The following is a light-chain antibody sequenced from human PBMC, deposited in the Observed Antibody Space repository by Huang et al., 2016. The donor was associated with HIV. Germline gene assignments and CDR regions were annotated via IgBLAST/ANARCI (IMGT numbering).Light chain of an antibody. Sequence: EIVLRQSPGTLSLSPGERATLSCRASQSVSNNYLAWYQQKPGQAPSLLIYGASSRAAGFPDRFSGSGSGTDFTLTITRLEPEDFALYYCQQYGAFLTFGGGTNVEIK. CDR3: QQYGAFLT. CDR1: QSVSNNY. V-gene: IGKV3-20*01. CDR2: GAS. J-gene: IGKJ4*01.